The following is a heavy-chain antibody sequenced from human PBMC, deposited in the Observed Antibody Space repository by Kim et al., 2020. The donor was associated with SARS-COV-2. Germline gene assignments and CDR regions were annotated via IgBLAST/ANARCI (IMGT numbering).Heavy chain of an antibody. D-gene: IGHD5-12*01. CDR1: GYTFTSYA. CDR3: ARVKDIVATGPIDY. Sequence: ASVKVSCKASGYTFTSYAMHWVRQAPGQRLEWMGWINAGNGNTKYSQKFQGRVTITRDTSASTAYMELSSLGSEDTAVYYCARVKDIVATGPIDYWGQGTLVTVSS. J-gene: IGHJ4*02. V-gene: IGHV1-3*01. CDR2: INAGNGNT.